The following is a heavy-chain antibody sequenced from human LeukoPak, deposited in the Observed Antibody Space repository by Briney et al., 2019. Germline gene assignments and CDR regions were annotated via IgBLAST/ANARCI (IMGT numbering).Heavy chain of an antibody. D-gene: IGHD2-2*03. J-gene: IGHJ4*02. CDR3: ARAVDIVVVPAAYDY. CDR1: GFTFDDYG. CDR2: INWNGGST. V-gene: IGHV3-20*04. Sequence: GGSLRLSCAASGFTFDDYGMSWVRQAPGKGLEWVSGINWNGGSTGYADSVKGRFTISRDNAKNSLYLQMNSLRAEDTAVYYCARAVDIVVVPAAYDYWGQGTLVTVSS.